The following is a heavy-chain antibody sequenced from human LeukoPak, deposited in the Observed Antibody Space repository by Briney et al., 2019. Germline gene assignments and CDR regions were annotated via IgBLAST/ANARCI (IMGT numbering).Heavy chain of an antibody. CDR3: ARGGSHFDY. J-gene: IGHJ4*02. V-gene: IGHV3-21*01. CDR2: ISSGGTYK. CDR1: GFTFSDYT. D-gene: IGHD1-26*01. Sequence: NPGGSLRLSCAASGFTFSDYTMNWVRQAPGKGLEWVSSISSGGTYKYYADSVKGRFTISRGNSKNTLYLQMSSLRAEDTAVYYCARGGSHFDYWGQGTLVTVSS.